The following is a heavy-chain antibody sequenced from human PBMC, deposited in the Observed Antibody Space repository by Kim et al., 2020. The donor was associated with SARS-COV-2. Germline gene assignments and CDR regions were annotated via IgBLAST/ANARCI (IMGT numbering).Heavy chain of an antibody. V-gene: IGHV2-70*11. CDR3: ARIRGIGTTRSQSYRYYMDV. CDR1: GFSLSTSGMC. J-gene: IGHJ6*03. Sequence: SGPTLVNPTQTLTLTCTFSGFSLSTSGMCVNWIRQPPGKALEWLARIDWDDDKYYNTSLRTRLAISKDTSNNQVVLTMTNMDPVDTATYYCARIRGIGTTRSQSYRYYMDVWGKGTTVTVSS. D-gene: IGHD1-7*01. CDR2: IDWDDDK.